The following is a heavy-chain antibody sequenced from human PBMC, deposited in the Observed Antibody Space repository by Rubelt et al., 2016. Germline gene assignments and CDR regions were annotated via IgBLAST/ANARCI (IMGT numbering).Heavy chain of an antibody. Sequence: QLQMQESGPGLVKHQENLSLACTVSGTSISSTRFYWGWIRQPPGKGLEWVGNIYYSGSNTYKNSLKSRVTISVDTSKNQFSLKLSSGTAADTACDYCARMYRSGWYYDAFDIWGQATMVTVSS. CDR1: GTSISSTRFY. CDR3: ARMYRSGWYYDAFDI. CDR2: IYYSGSN. V-gene: IGHV4-39*07. D-gene: IGHD6-19*01. J-gene: IGHJ3*02.